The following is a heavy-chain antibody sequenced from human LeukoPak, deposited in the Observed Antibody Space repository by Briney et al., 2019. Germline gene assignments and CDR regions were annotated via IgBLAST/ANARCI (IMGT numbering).Heavy chain of an antibody. CDR1: GYSFTSYG. CDR3: ARADEYYSDSSGYYPRQEYYFDY. V-gene: IGHV1-18*01. Sequence: ASVKVSCKASGYSFTSYGISWVRQVPGQGLEWMGWVSAYNGNTNYAQELQGRVTMITDTSTSTAYMELRSLRSDDTAVYYCARADEYYSDSSGYYPRQEYYFDYWGQGTLVTVSS. CDR2: VSAYNGNT. D-gene: IGHD3-22*01. J-gene: IGHJ4*02.